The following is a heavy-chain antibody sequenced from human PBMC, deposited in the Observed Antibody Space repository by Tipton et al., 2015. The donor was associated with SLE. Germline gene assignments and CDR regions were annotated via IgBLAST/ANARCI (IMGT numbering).Heavy chain of an antibody. V-gene: IGHV4-39*07. CDR1: GDSVNSSRFF. Sequence: TLSLTCAVSGDSVNSSRFFWGWIRQPPGKSLEWLANIYDTGGTSYNPSLNSQVSISVDTSKNQFSLTVTSVTAADTAFYYCAREPLEVREWFDRWGRGTLVTVSS. J-gene: IGHJ2*01. CDR2: IYDTGGT. D-gene: IGHD3-3*01. CDR3: AREPLEVREWFDR.